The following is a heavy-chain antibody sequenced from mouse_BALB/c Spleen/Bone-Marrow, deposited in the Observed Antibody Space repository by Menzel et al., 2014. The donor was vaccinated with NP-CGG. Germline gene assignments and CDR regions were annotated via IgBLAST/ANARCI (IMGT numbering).Heavy chain of an antibody. CDR1: GYTFTSYY. V-gene: IGHV1S56*01. CDR2: IYPGDGST. J-gene: IGHJ4*01. Sequence: QVQLQQSGPELVKPGASVKMSCKASGYTFTSYYIHWVKQRPGQGLEWIGWIYPGDGSTKYNEKFKGKTTLTADKSSSTAYMLFSSLTSEDSAIYFCARGGGMDYWGQGTSVTVSS. CDR3: ARGGGMDY.